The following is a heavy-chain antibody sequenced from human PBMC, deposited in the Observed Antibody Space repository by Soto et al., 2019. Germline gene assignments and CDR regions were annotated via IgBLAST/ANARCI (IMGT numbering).Heavy chain of an antibody. D-gene: IGHD2-15*01. V-gene: IGHV1-18*01. J-gene: IGHJ4*02. CDR3: AYEVGYCSGGSWLGFAY. CDR2: ISAYNGNT. CDR1: GYTFTSYG. Sequence: QVQLVQSGAEVKKPGASVKVSCKASGYTFTSYGISWVRQAPGQGLEWMGWISAYNGNTNEAQKLQGRVTMTTDTYTRTAYMELSSVRSDDTAVYYCAYEVGYCSGGSWLGFAYWGQGTLVTVSS.